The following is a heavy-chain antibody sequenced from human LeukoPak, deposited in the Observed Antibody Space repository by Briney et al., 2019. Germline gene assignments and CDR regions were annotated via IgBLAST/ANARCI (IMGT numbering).Heavy chain of an antibody. J-gene: IGHJ6*03. CDR2: INPSGGST. CDR3: ARGTPVTPARLVFDYMDV. Sequence: EASVKVSCKASGYTFTSYYMHWLRQAPGQGLEWMGIINPSGGSTSYAQKFQGRVTMTRDTSTSTVYMELSSLRSEDTAVYYCARGTPVTPARLVFDYMDVWGKGTTVTVSS. V-gene: IGHV1-46*03. CDR1: GYTFTSYY. D-gene: IGHD4-17*01.